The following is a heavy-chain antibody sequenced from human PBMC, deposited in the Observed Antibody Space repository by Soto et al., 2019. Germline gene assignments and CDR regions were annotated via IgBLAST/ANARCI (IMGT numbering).Heavy chain of an antibody. Sequence: PSETLSLTCTVSGGSISSGGYYWSWIRQHPGKGLEWIGYIYYSGSTYYNPSLKSRVTISVDTSKNQFSLKLSSVTAADTAVYYCARFGQQLSTYFDYWGQGTLVTVS. CDR2: IYYSGST. J-gene: IGHJ4*02. V-gene: IGHV4-31*03. CDR1: GGSISSGGYY. D-gene: IGHD6-13*01. CDR3: ARFGQQLSTYFDY.